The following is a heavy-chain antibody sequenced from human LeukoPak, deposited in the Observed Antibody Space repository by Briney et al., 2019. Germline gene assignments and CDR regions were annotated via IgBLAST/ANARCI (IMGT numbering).Heavy chain of an antibody. J-gene: IGHJ4*02. CDR3: AREGTTGGYYDY. V-gene: IGHV5-51*01. CDR2: IYPGDSDT. CDR1: GYSFTTYW. D-gene: IGHD1-7*01. Sequence: HGESLKISCKGSGYSFTTYWIGWVRQMPGKGLEWMGIIYPGDSDTRYSPSLQGQVTISVDKSITTAYVQWSSLKASDSAMYYCAREGTTGGYYDYWGQGTLVTVSS.